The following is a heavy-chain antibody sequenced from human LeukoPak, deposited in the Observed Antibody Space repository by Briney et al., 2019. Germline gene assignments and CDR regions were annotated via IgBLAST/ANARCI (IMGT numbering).Heavy chain of an antibody. CDR2: INFSATT. V-gene: IGHV4-31*03. CDR1: GGSISSVGNY. J-gene: IGHJ6*03. CDR3: ARRLAIAARSSNYYYYMDV. D-gene: IGHD6-6*01. Sequence: SETLSLTCTVSGGSISSVGNYWGWIRQHPGNGLEWIGYINFSATTYYNPSLKSRFTISVDTSKNQFSLKLSSVTAANTAVYYCARRLAIAARSSNYYYYMDVWGKGTMVTVSS.